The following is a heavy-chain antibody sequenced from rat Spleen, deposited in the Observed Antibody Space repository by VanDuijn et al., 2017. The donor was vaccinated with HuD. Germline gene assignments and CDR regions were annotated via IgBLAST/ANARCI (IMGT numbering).Heavy chain of an antibody. CDR2: ISTGGGDT. V-gene: IGHV5-25*01. D-gene: IGHD1-11*01. CDR1: GFTYNDYA. J-gene: IGHJ3*01. Sequence: EMELVKTGGGLVQPGRSLKLSCAASGFTYNDYAMAWVRQAPAKGLEWVATISTGGGDTYYRDSVKGRFTVSRDNAKSTLYLQMDSLRSEDTATYYCAKGYNTRRGWFAYWGQGTLVTVSS. CDR3: AKGYNTRRGWFAY.